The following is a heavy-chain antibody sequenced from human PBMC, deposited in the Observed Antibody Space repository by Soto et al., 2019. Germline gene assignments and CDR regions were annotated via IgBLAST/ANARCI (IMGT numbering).Heavy chain of an antibody. D-gene: IGHD6-13*01. CDR1: GFTFSSYW. CDR2: MNNDGSYT. Sequence: EVQLVESGGGLVQPGGSLRLSCAASGFTFSSYWMYWFRQAPGKGLEWVSHMNNDGSYTIYAESVKGRFTFSRYNAKNTLYLQMNSLRAEDTAVYYCVRGGYMHACDIWGQGTMVTVSS. CDR3: VRGGYMHACDI. J-gene: IGHJ3*02. V-gene: IGHV3-74*01.